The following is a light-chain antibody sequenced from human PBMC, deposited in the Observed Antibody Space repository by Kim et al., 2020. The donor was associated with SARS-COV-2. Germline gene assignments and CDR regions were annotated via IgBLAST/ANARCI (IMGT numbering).Light chain of an antibody. CDR2: EVT. CDR1: SSDIGVYNY. CDR3: CSYAGNNNLV. J-gene: IGLJ3*02. V-gene: IGLV2-8*01. Sequence: GQSVTISCTGTSSDIGVYNYVSWYQQYPGRAPQLMICEVTKRPSGVPDRFSGSKSGNTASLTVSGLQADDEADYYCCSYAGNNNLVFGGGTQLTVL.